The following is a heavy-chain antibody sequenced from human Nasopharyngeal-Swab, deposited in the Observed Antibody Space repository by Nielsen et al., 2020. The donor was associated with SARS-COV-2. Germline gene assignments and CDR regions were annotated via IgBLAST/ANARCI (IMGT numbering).Heavy chain of an antibody. J-gene: IGHJ6*02. CDR2: IKQDGSEK. CDR1: GFPLSSYW. CDR3: ARDSDIPYSGYGMDV. D-gene: IGHD6-13*01. V-gene: IGHV3-7*01. Sequence: GESLKISRAASGFPLSSYWMSWVRQAPGKGLEWVANIKQDGSEKYYVDSVKGRITISRDNAKNSLYLQMNSLRAEDTAVYYCARDSDIPYSGYGMDVWGQGTTVTVSS.